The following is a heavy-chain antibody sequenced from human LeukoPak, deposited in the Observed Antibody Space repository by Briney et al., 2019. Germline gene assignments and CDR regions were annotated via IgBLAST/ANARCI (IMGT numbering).Heavy chain of an antibody. D-gene: IGHD3-22*01. CDR3: AAIGSSGYYYDY. CDR2: INPNSGGT. J-gene: IGHJ4*02. Sequence: ASVKVSCKTSGYTFTGYYMHWVRQAPGQGLEWMGWINPNSGGTNYAQKFQGRVTMTRDTSISTAYMELSRLRSEDTAVYYCAAIGSSGYYYDYWGQGTLVTVSS. V-gene: IGHV1-2*02. CDR1: GYTFTGYY.